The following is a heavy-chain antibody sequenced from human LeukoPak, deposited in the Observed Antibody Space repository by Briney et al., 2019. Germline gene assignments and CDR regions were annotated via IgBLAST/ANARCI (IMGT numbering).Heavy chain of an antibody. CDR2: ISSSSSYI. J-gene: IGHJ4*02. CDR3: ARGIVVVPAAKRGGYYFDY. Sequence: GRSLRLSCAASGFTFSSYSMNWVRQAPGKGLEWVSSISSSSSYIYYADSVKGRFTISRDNAKNSLYLQMNSLRAEDTAVYYCARGIVVVPAAKRGGYYFDYWGQGTLVTVSS. V-gene: IGHV3-21*01. D-gene: IGHD2-2*01. CDR1: GFTFSSYS.